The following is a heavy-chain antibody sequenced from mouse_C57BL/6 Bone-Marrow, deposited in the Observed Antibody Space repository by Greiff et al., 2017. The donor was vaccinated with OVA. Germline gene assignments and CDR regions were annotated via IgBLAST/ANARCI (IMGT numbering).Heavy chain of an antibody. CDR3: ARGRDLLPFAY. Sequence: VQLVESGAELARPGASVKLSCKASGYTFTSYGISWVKQRTGQGLEWIGEIYPRSGNTYYNEKFKGKATLTADKSSSTAYMELRSLTSEDSAVYFCARGRDLLPFAYWGQGTLVTVSA. CDR1: GYTFTSYG. CDR2: IYPRSGNT. D-gene: IGHD2-1*01. J-gene: IGHJ3*01. V-gene: IGHV1-81*01.